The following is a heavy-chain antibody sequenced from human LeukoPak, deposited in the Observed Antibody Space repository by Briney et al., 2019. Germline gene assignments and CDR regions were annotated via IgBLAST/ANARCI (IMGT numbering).Heavy chain of an antibody. V-gene: IGHV1-8*01. CDR1: GYTFTSYD. J-gene: IGHJ4*02. CDR2: MNPNSGNT. D-gene: IGHD2-2*01. CDR3: ARGRKWGYCSSTSCYGAFDY. Sequence: ASVKVSCKASGYTFTSYDINWVRQATGQGLEWMGWMNPNSGNTGYAQKFRGRVTMTRNTSISTAYMELSSLRSEDTAVYYCARGRKWGYCSSTSCYGAFDYWGQGTLVTVSS.